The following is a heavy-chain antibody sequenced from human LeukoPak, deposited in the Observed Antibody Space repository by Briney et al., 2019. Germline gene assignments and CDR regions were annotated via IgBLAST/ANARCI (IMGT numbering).Heavy chain of an antibody. CDR2: ISWNSGSI. CDR3: AKDNGNDAFDI. CDR1: GFTFDDYA. V-gene: IGHV3-9*03. Sequence: GGSLRLSCAASGFTFDDYAMHWVRQAPGKGLEWVSGISWNSGSIGYADSVKGRFTISRDNAKNSLYLQMNSLRAEDMALYYCAKDNGNDAFDIWGQGTMVTVSS. D-gene: IGHD1-26*01. J-gene: IGHJ3*02.